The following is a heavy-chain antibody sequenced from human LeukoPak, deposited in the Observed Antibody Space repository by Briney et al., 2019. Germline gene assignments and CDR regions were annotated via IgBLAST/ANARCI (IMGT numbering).Heavy chain of an antibody. D-gene: IGHD3-10*01. CDR2: IIPILGIA. V-gene: IGHV1-69*04. CDR1: GGTFSSYA. Sequence: SVKVSCTASGGTFSSYAISWVRQAPGQGLEWMGRIIPILGIANYAQKFQGRVTITADKSTSTAYMELSSLRSEDTAVYYCARALYYYGSGSYYLDAFDIWGQGTMVTVSS. CDR3: ARALYYYGSGSYYLDAFDI. J-gene: IGHJ3*02.